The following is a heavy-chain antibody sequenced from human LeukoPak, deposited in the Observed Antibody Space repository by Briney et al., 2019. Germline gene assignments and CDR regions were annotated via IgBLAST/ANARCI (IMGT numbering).Heavy chain of an antibody. V-gene: IGHV3-30*04. CDR3: ARDHQIAAAAYYFDY. D-gene: IGHD6-13*01. CDR2: ISTDGRDK. J-gene: IGHJ4*02. Sequence: GRSLRLSCEASGFIFSRYPMHRVRQASGKGLEWVTVISTDGRDKHYADSVKGRCTISRDNSKNTLYLQMDSLRAEDTAMYYCARDHQIAAAAYYFDYWGQGTLVTVSS. CDR1: GFIFSRYP.